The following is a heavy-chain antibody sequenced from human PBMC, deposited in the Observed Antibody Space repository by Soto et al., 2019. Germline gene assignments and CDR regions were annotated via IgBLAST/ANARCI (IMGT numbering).Heavy chain of an antibody. CDR3: VREDSDASVGY. J-gene: IGHJ4*02. Sequence: PSETLSLTCTVSGGSMSSYYWTWLRQSPGRGLEWIGYISYSGSTYYNPSLKSRVTISAYTSKNQFSLRLNSMIAADTSAYYLVREDSDASVGYWGQGTLVTASS. CDR1: GGSMSSYY. D-gene: IGHD2-15*01. V-gene: IGHV4-59*01. CDR2: ISYSGST.